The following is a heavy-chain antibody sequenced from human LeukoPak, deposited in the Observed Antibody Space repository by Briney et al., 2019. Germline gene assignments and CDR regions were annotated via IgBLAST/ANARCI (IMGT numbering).Heavy chain of an antibody. Sequence: GGSLRLSCAASGFTVSSNYMSWVRQAPGKGLEWVSVIYSGGSTYYADSVKGRFTISRDNSKNTLYLQMNSLRAEDTAVYYCARDRYGSGTTERGQGTLVTVSS. V-gene: IGHV3-53*01. D-gene: IGHD3-10*01. CDR2: IYSGGST. CDR1: GFTVSSNY. CDR3: ARDRYGSGTTE. J-gene: IGHJ4*02.